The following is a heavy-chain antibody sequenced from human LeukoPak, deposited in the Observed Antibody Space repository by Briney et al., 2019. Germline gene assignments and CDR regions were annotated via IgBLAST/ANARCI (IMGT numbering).Heavy chain of an antibody. J-gene: IGHJ4*02. CDR2: ISSSSSYI. CDR1: GFTFSSYS. CDR3: ARAGYDTSGYDY. Sequence: GGSLRLSCAASGFTFSSYSMNWVRQAPGKGLEWVSSISSSSSYIYYADSVKGRFSISRDNAKNSLFLQMSSLRAEDTAVYYCARAGYDTSGYDYWGQGTLVTVSS. V-gene: IGHV3-21*01. D-gene: IGHD3-22*01.